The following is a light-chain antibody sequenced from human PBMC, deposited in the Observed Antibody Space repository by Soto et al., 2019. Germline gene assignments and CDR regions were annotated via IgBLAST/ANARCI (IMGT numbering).Light chain of an antibody. CDR3: QQFSSYPLT. V-gene: IGKV3-20*01. CDR2: HAS. Sequence: EFVLTQSPGTLSLSPGERATLSCRASQTVRNNYLAWYQQKPGQAPRLLIYHASSRATGIPDRFSGGGSGTDFTLTISRLQPEDFAVYYCQQFSSYPLTFGGGTKVEI. CDR1: QTVRNNY. J-gene: IGKJ4*01.